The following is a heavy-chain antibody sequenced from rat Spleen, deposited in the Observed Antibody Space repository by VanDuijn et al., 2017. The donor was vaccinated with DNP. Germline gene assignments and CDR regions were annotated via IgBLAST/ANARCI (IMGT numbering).Heavy chain of an antibody. CDR1: GYSISSNY. Sequence: EVRFQESGPGLVKPSESLSLTCSVTGYSISSNYWGWIRKFPGSKMEWMGYISYSGYTGYNPSLKSRISSSRDTSKNQFFLQLISVTTDDTSTYYCARGLNCGGYNYDWYFDCWGPGTMVTVSS. V-gene: IGHV3-1*01. D-gene: IGHD1-11*01. J-gene: IGHJ1*01. CDR2: ISYSGYT. CDR3: ARGLNCGGYNYDWYFDC.